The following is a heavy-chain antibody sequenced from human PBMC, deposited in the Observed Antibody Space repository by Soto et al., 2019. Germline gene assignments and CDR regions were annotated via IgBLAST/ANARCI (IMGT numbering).Heavy chain of an antibody. CDR1: GDSVSSNSAA. J-gene: IGHJ5*02. CDR3: ARARVPRYCFDP. CDR2: TYYRSKWYN. Sequence: SQTLSLTCAISGDSVSSNSAAWNWIRQSPSRGLEWLGRTYYRSKWYNDYAVSAKSRITINTDTSKNQFSLQLSSVTPEATAVYYCARARVPRYCFDPWGQGTLVTVSS. V-gene: IGHV6-1*01.